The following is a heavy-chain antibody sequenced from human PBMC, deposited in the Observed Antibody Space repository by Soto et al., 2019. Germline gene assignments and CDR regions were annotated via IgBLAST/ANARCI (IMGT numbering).Heavy chain of an antibody. J-gene: IGHJ4*02. V-gene: IGHV4-34*01. CDR2: INHSGST. D-gene: IGHD5-12*01. Sequence: SETLSLTCAVYGGSFSGYCWSWVRQPPGKGLEWIGEINHSGSTNYNPSLKSRGAISVDTSKNQFSLKLSSVTAADTAVYYCARYRGWLLGMNFDYWGQGTLVTVSS. CDR1: GGSFSGYC. CDR3: ARYRGWLLGMNFDY.